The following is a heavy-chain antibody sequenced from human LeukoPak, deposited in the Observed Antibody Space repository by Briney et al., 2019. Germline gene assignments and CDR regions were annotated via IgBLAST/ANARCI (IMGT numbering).Heavy chain of an antibody. CDR2: IYYSGST. CDR3: ARVHSSGWDRYYYYGMDV. D-gene: IGHD6-19*01. Sequence: SETLSLTCTVSGGSISSYYWSWIRQPPEKGLEWIGYIYYSGSTNYNPSLKSRVTISVDTSKNQFSLKLSSVTAADTAVYYCARVHSSGWDRYYYYGMDVWGQGTTVTVSS. V-gene: IGHV4-59*01. CDR1: GGSISSYY. J-gene: IGHJ6*02.